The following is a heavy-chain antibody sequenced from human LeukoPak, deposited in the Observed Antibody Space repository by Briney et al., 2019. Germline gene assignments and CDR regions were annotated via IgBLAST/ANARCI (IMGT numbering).Heavy chain of an antibody. CDR3: ARAPGIAAAGTHFDF. V-gene: IGHV4-59*01. Sequence: SETLSLTCTVSGGSLSSYYWSWIRQPPGKGLEWIGYIYCSGSAKYNPSLKSRVTISVDTSKNQFSLKLSSVTAGDTAVYYCARAPGIAAAGTHFDFWGQGTLVTVSS. CDR2: IYCSGSA. D-gene: IGHD6-13*01. CDR1: GGSLSSYY. J-gene: IGHJ4*02.